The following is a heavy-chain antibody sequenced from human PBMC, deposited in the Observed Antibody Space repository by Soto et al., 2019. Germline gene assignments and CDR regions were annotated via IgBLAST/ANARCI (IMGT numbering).Heavy chain of an antibody. CDR1: GFTFGDYA. J-gene: IGHJ3*02. CDR2: IRSKAYGGTT. Sequence: GGSLRLSCTASGFTFGDYAMSWFRQAPGKGLEWVGFIRSKAYGGTTEYAASVKGRFTISRDDSKSIAYLQMNSLKTEDTAVYYCTREGITGTGDAFDIWGQGTMVTVSS. D-gene: IGHD1-7*01. CDR3: TREGITGTGDAFDI. V-gene: IGHV3-49*03.